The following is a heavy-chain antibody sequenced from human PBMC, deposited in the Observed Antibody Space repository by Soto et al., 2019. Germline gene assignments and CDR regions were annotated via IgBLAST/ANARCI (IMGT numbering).Heavy chain of an antibody. V-gene: IGHV4-61*01. CDR3: ARLEGLATISYYFDF. D-gene: IGHD3-9*01. CDR2: IYYSGST. CDR1: GGSVTSGSYY. Sequence: PSETLSLTCTVSGGSVTSGSYYWSWIRQPPGKGLKWIGNIYYSGSTNYNPSLKSRVTISVDKSKSQFSLKLNSVTAADSAVYFCARLEGLATISYYFDFWGPGALVTVSS. J-gene: IGHJ4*02.